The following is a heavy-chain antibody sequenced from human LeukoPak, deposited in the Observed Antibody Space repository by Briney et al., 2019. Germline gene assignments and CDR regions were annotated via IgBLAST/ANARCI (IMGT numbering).Heavy chain of an antibody. CDR2: ITGDGTTT. CDR1: GFTFGDSA. Sequence: PGGSLRLSCAASGFTFGDSAMHWVRHAPGRGLEWVSLITGDGTTTYYADSVKGRFTISRDNNKNSLYLQMHSLRTEDTAFYYCAKPNNYYDSSGYPVAYYYYYYMDVWGKGATVTVSS. J-gene: IGHJ6*03. V-gene: IGHV3-43*02. D-gene: IGHD3-22*01. CDR3: AKPNNYYDSSGYPVAYYYYYYMDV.